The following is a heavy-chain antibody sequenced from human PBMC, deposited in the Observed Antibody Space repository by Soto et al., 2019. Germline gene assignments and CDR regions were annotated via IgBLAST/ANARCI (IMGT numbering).Heavy chain of an antibody. CDR2: ISTYNGNT. CDR1: GYNFTSYG. V-gene: IGHV1-18*01. D-gene: IGHD5-18*01. J-gene: IGHJ4*02. CDR3: ASDYSYGMFCY. Sequence: QVQLVQSGAEVKKPGASVKVSCKASGYNFTSYGISWVRQAPGQGLEWMGWISTYNGNTNSAQKLQGRVTMTTDTSTSIAYMELRSLRSDDTAVYFCASDYSYGMFCYWGQGTLVSVSS.